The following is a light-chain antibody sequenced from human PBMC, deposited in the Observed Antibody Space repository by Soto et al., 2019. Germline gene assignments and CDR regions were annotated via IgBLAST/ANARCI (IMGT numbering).Light chain of an antibody. J-gene: IGLJ1*01. CDR3: QSYDSSLSGSEV. CDR2: GNG. V-gene: IGLV1-40*01. CDR1: SSNIGAGHD. Sequence: QSVLTQPPSVSGAPGQRVTISCTGSSSNIGAGHDVHWYQQLPGTAPKLLIYGNGNRPSGVPERFSGSKSGTSASLAITGLLAEDEADYYCQSYDSSLSGSEVFGTGTKVTVL.